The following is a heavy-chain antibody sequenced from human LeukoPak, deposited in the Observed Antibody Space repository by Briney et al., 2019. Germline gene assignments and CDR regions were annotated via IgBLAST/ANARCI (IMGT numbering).Heavy chain of an antibody. D-gene: IGHD3-22*01. CDR2: INPSGGST. CDR3: ARGDDSSGYYYGTEADY. Sequence: ASVKVSCKASGYTFTSYYMHWVRQAPGQGLEWMGIINPSGGSTSYAQKFQGRVTMTRDMSTSTVYMELSSLRSEDTAVYYCARGDDSSGYYYGTEADYWGQGTLVSVSS. CDR1: GYTFTSYY. J-gene: IGHJ4*02. V-gene: IGHV1-46*01.